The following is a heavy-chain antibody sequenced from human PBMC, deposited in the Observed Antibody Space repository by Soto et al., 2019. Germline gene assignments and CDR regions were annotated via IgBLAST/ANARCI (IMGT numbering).Heavy chain of an antibody. CDR3: ARYEISFIAVAGLGMDV. Sequence: SETLSLTCTVCGGSISSSSYYWGWIRQPPGKGLEWIGSIYYSGSTYYNPSLKSRVTISVDTSKNQFSLKLSSVTAADTAVYYCARYEISFIAVAGLGMDVWGQGTTVTVS. CDR2: IYYSGST. V-gene: IGHV4-39*01. D-gene: IGHD6-19*01. CDR1: GGSISSSSYY. J-gene: IGHJ6*02.